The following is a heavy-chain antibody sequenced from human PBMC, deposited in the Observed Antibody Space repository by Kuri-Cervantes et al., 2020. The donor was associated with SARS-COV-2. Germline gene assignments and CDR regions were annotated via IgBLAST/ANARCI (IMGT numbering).Heavy chain of an antibody. D-gene: IGHD2-21*01. J-gene: IGHJ4*02. CDR1: GFTFSSYA. Sequence: ETLSLTCAASGFTFSSYAMSWVRQAPGKGLEWVSVIYSGGSSTYYADSVKGRFTISRDNSKNTLYLQMSSLRAEDTAVYYCAKDGDPDYWGQGTLVTVSS. CDR3: AKDGDPDY. CDR2: IYSGGSST. V-gene: IGHV3-23*03.